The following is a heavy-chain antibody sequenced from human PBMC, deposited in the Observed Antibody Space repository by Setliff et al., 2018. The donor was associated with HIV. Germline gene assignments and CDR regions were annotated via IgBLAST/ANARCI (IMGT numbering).Heavy chain of an antibody. D-gene: IGHD6-19*01. CDR3: AREDRGWCNRGCFDI. J-gene: IGHJ3*02. CDR1: GGSFSGYY. Sequence: SETLSLTCAVYGGSFSGYYCSWIRQPPGKGLEWSGEINHSGSTNSNPSLKSRVTVSVYTSRNQFSLILKSVTAADTAMYYCAREDRGWCNRGCFDIWGQGTMVTVS. CDR2: INHSGST. V-gene: IGHV4-34*01.